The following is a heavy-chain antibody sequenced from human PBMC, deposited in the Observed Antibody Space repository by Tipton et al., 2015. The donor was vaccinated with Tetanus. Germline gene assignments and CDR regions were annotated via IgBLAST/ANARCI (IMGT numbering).Heavy chain of an antibody. CDR3: ARLAYSNFLGGLDV. D-gene: IGHD4-11*01. CDR2: IWYDGSNK. Sequence: SLRLSCVASGFTFRSYGMHWVRQAPGKGLEWVAIIWYDGSNKDYADFVKGRFTVSRGNSKDTLYLRMNSLRAEDTAVYYCARLAYSNFLGGLDVWGQGTPITVSS. J-gene: IGHJ6*02. CDR1: GFTFRSYG. V-gene: IGHV3-33*01.